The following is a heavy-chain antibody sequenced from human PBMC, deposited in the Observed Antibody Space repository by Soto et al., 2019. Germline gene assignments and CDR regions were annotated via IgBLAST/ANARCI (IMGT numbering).Heavy chain of an antibody. CDR2: IKQDGSEK. V-gene: IGHV3-7*01. CDR1: GFTFSSYW. Sequence: QPGGSLRLSCAASGFTFSSYWMSWVRQAPGKGLEWVANIKQDGSEKYYVDSVKGRFTISRDNAKNSLYLQMNSLRAEDTAVYYCATRSGWYWPDNYHDAFDIWGQGTMVTVSS. D-gene: IGHD6-19*01. CDR3: ATRSGWYWPDNYHDAFDI. J-gene: IGHJ3*02.